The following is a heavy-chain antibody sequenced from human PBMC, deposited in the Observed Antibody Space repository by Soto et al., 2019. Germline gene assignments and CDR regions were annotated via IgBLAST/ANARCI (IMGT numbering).Heavy chain of an antibody. J-gene: IGHJ6*03. D-gene: IGHD5-12*01. CDR1: GYTFTSYA. CDR3: ARDREGYSGYDDYYYMDV. V-gene: IGHV1-3*01. CDR2: INAGNGNT. Sequence: ASVKVSCKASGYTFTSYAMHWVRLAPGQRLEWMGWINAGNGNTKYSQKFQGRVTITRDTSASTAYMELSSLRSEDTAVYYCARDREGYSGYDDYYYMDVWGKGTTVTVS.